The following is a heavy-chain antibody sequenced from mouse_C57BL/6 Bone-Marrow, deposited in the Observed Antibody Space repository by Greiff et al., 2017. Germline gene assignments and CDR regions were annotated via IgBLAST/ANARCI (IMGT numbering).Heavy chain of an antibody. J-gene: IGHJ4*01. V-gene: IGHV1-69*01. CDR2: IDPSDSYT. Sequence: VQLQQPGAELVMPGASVKLSCKASGYTFTSYWMHWVKQRPGQGLEWIGEIDPSDSYTNYNQKFKGKSTLTVDKSSSTAYMQLSSLTSEDSAVYYCARAGSIYYYAMDYWGQGTSVTVSS. CDR1: GYTFTSYW. D-gene: IGHD2-10*02. CDR3: ARAGSIYYYAMDY.